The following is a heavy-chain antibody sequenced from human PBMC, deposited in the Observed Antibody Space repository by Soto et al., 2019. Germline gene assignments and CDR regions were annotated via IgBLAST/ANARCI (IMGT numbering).Heavy chain of an antibody. V-gene: IGHV3-30*18. D-gene: IGHD6-19*01. CDR1: GFTFSSYG. J-gene: IGHJ4*02. CDR2: ISYDGSNK. CDR3: AKDESGWLDY. Sequence: PGGSLRLSCAAPGFTFSSYGMHWVRQAPGKGLEWVAVISYDGSNKYYADSVKGRFTISRDNSKNTLYLQMNSLRSEDTAVYYCAKDESGWLDYWGQGTLVTVSS.